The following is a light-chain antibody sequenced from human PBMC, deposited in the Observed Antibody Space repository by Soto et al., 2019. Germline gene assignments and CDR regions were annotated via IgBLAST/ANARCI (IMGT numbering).Light chain of an antibody. CDR1: QSISSN. Sequence: EIVMTQSPATLSVTPGERATLSCRASQSISSNLAWYQQKPGQAPRVLIYGASTRATGIPARFSGSGSGTEFTLTISSLQSEDFAVYYCYHYNNWPPPWTFGQGTKVEIK. J-gene: IGKJ1*01. V-gene: IGKV3-15*01. CDR2: GAS. CDR3: YHYNNWPPPWT.